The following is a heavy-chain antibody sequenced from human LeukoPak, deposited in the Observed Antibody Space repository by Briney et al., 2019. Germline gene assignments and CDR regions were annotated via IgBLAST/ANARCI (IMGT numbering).Heavy chain of an antibody. J-gene: IGHJ6*02. Sequence: GGSLRLSCAASGFTFSNAWMSWVRQAPGKGLEWVGRIKSKTDGGTTDYAAPVKGRFTISGDDSKNTLYLQMNSLKTEDTAVYYCTTDEMVVVVAARVVWGQGTTVTVSS. CDR2: IKSKTDGGTT. V-gene: IGHV3-15*01. CDR3: TTDEMVVVVAARVV. CDR1: GFTFSNAW. D-gene: IGHD2-15*01.